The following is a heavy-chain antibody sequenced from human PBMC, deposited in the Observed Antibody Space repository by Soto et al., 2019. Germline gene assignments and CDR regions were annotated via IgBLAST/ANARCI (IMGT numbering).Heavy chain of an antibody. CDR2: ISGSGGSA. CDR1: GVNFIGYS. J-gene: IGHJ4*02. Sequence: VGNLRLSCAAAGVNFIGYSVSWVSQAHGKGLEWVSGISGSGGSAYYADSVKGRFTISRDNSKNTVYLQMHSLRAEDTDVYYCAKATYYEFWSGSGPFDYWCQGIL. CDR3: AKATYYEFWSGSGPFDY. V-gene: IGHV3-23*01. D-gene: IGHD3-3*01.